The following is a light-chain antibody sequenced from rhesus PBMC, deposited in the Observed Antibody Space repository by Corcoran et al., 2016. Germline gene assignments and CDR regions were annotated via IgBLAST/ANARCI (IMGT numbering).Light chain of an antibody. CDR1: QNIYGN. V-gene: IGKV1S12*01. Sequence: DIQMTQSPSALSASVGDRVTISCRASQNIYGNVAWYQQNPGKAPKLLIYAASSLQTGIPSRFSGSGSGTDFTLTISSLQPEDSRTYYCQHYYDNPFTFGPGTKLDIK. CDR2: AAS. CDR3: QHYYDNPFT. J-gene: IGKJ3*01.